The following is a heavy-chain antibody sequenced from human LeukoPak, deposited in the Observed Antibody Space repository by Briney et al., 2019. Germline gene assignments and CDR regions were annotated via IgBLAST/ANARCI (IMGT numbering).Heavy chain of an antibody. CDR1: GFTFSSYA. Sequence: GGSLRVSCAASGFTFSSYAMSWVRQAPGKGLEWVSAISGSGGSTYYADSVKGRFTISRDNSKNTPYLQMNSLRAEDTAVYYCAKDYGETSSGDFDYWGQGTLVTVSS. J-gene: IGHJ4*02. CDR3: AKDYGETSSGDFDY. V-gene: IGHV3-23*01. CDR2: ISGSGGST. D-gene: IGHD6-19*01.